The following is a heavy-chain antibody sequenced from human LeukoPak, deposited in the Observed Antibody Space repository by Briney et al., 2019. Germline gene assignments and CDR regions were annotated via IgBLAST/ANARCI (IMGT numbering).Heavy chain of an antibody. D-gene: IGHD4-23*01. CDR2: INHSGST. Sequence: SETLSLTCAVYGGSFSGYYWSWIRQPPGKGLEWIGEINHSGSTNYNPSLKSRVTISVDTSKNQFSLKLSSVTAADTAVYYCARGGNPEYWGQGTLVTVSS. CDR3: ARGGNPEY. J-gene: IGHJ4*02. V-gene: IGHV4-34*01. CDR1: GGSFSGYY.